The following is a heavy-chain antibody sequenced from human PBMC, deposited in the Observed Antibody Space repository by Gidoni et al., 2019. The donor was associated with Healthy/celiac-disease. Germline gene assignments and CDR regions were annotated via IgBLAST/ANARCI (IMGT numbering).Heavy chain of an antibody. J-gene: IGHJ4*02. Sequence: YISSSGSTIYYADSVKGRFTISRDNAKNSLYLQMNSLRAEDTAVYYCARSPPMGDYPDYWGQGTLVTVSS. D-gene: IGHD3-10*01. CDR3: ARSPPMGDYPDY. CDR2: ISSSGSTI. V-gene: IGHV3-11*01.